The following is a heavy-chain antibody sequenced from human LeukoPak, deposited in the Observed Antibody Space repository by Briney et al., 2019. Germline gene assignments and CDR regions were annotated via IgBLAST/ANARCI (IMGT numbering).Heavy chain of an antibody. CDR1: GFTFSSYG. CDR2: IWYDRSNK. Sequence: TGGSLRLSCAASGFTFSSYGMHWVRQAPGKGLEWVAVIWYDRSNKYYADSVKGRFTISRDNSKNTLYLQMNSLRAEDTAVYYCARRFDYGDYFDYWGQGTLVTVSS. V-gene: IGHV3-33*01. J-gene: IGHJ4*02. CDR3: ARRFDYGDYFDY. D-gene: IGHD4-17*01.